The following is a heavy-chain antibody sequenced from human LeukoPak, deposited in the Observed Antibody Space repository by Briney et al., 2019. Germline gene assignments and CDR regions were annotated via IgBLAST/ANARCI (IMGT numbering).Heavy chain of an antibody. Sequence: GGSLRLSCAASGFTFSRYWMSWVRQAPGKGLEWVANIKQDGSEKYYVDSVKGRFTISRDNAKNSLYLQMNSLRAEDTAVYYCARDRYYDFWSSLFDYWGQGTLVSVSS. CDR3: ARDRYYDFWSSLFDY. CDR2: IKQDGSEK. CDR1: GFTFSRYW. D-gene: IGHD3-3*01. V-gene: IGHV3-7*01. J-gene: IGHJ4*02.